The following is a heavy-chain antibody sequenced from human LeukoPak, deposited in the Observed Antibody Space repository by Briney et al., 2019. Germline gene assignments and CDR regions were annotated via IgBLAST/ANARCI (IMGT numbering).Heavy chain of an antibody. CDR1: GYTFTSYD. D-gene: IGHD6-6*01. CDR3: ARACSSSRGDNWFDP. V-gene: IGHV1-8*01. J-gene: IGHJ5*02. Sequence: ASVKVSCKASGYTFTSYDINWVRQATGQGLEWMGWMNPNSGNTGYAQKFQGRVTMTRNTSISTAYMELSSLRSEDTAVYYCARACSSSRGDNWFDPWGQGTLVTVSS. CDR2: MNPNSGNT.